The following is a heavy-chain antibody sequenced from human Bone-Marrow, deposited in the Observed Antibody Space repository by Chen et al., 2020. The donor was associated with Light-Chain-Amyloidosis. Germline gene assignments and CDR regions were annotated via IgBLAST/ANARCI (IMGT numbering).Heavy chain of an antibody. D-gene: IGHD5-12*01. CDR3: ARAPGYDFPFDY. V-gene: IGHV3-30-3*01. Sequence: QVQLVESGGGVVQPGRSLRLSCAASGFTSSSYAMHWVRQAPGKGLAWVAVISYDGSNKYYADSVKGRFTISRDNSKNTLYLQMNSLRAEDTAVYYCARAPGYDFPFDYWGQGTLVTVSS. CDR1: GFTSSSYA. J-gene: IGHJ4*02. CDR2: ISYDGSNK.